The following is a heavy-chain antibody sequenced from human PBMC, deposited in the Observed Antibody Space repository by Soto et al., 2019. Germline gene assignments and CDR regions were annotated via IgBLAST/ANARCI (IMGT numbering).Heavy chain of an antibody. V-gene: IGHV3-23*01. CDR3: AKPYPPDC. CDR2: IRASVGTT. Sequence: GSLRLSCAASGFTFSSYAMNWVRQAPGKGLEWVSAIRASVGTTYYADSVKGRFTISRDNSKNTLYLQMNSLRAEDTAVYYCAKPYPPDCWGQGTLVTVSS. J-gene: IGHJ4*02. CDR1: GFTFSSYA.